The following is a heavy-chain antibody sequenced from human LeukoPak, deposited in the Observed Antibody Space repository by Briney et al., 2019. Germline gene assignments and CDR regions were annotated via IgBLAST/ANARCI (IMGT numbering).Heavy chain of an antibody. Sequence: ASVKVSCKASGYTFNTYGISWVRQAPGQGLEWMGWISAYNGNTNYAQKLQGRVTMTTDTSTSTAYMELRSLRSDDTAVYYCARGLAVNRYYYGSGTLGWFDPWGQGTLVTVSS. CDR2: ISAYNGNT. J-gene: IGHJ5*02. CDR3: ARGLAVNRYYYGSGTLGWFDP. V-gene: IGHV1-18*01. D-gene: IGHD3-10*01. CDR1: GYTFNTYG.